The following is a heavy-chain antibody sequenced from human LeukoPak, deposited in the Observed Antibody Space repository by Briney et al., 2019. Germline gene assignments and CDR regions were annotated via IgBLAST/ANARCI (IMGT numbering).Heavy chain of an antibody. CDR2: ISYDGSNK. J-gene: IGHJ1*01. CDR1: GFTFSSYA. V-gene: IGHV3-30-3*01. Sequence: GRSLRLSCAASGFTFSSYAMHWVRQAPGKGLEWVAVISYDGSNKYYADPVKGRFTISRDNSKNTLYLQMNSLRAEDTAVYYCARDHGHSSGYYSSSPQYFQHWGQGTLVTVSS. D-gene: IGHD3-22*01. CDR3: ARDHGHSSGYYSSSPQYFQH.